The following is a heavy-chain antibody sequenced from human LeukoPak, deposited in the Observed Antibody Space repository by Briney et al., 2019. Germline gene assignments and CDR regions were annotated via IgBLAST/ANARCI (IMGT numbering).Heavy chain of an antibody. CDR1: GYSISSGYY. CDR3: ARGGYSYAVPLLY. J-gene: IGHJ4*02. Sequence: PSETLSLTCAVSGYSISSGYYWGWIRQPPGQGLAWIGSIYHSGSTYYNPSLKSRVTISVDTSKNQFSLKLSSVTAADTAMYYCARGGYSYAVPLLYWGQGTLVTVSS. CDR2: IYHSGST. V-gene: IGHV4-38-2*01. D-gene: IGHD5-18*01.